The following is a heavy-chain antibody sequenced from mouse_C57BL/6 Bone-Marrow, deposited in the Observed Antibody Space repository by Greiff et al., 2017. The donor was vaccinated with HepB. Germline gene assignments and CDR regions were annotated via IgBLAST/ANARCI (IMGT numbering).Heavy chain of an antibody. CDR3: TRWDYYGSRRYFDV. CDR2: IYPGNSDT. D-gene: IGHD1-1*01. Sequence: VQLQQSGTVLARPGASVKMSCKTSGYTFTSYWMHWVKQRPGQGLEWIGAIYPGNSDTSYNQKFKGKAKLTAVTSASTAYMELSSLTNEDSAVYYCTRWDYYGSRRYFDVWGTGTTVTVSS. CDR1: GYTFTSYW. V-gene: IGHV1-5*01. J-gene: IGHJ1*03.